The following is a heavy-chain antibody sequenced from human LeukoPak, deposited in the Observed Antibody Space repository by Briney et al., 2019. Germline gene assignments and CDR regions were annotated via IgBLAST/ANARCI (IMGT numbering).Heavy chain of an antibody. J-gene: IGHJ3*02. CDR2: MKYDGNDR. V-gene: IGHV3-7*01. D-gene: IGHD3-10*01. Sequence: GGSLRLSCAASGFTFSTYWMSWVRQAPGEGLEWVANMKYDGNDRYYVDSVKGRFTISRDNTKNSLYLQMNSLRVEDTAVYYCARERPASASAFDIWGQGTVVTVSS. CDR3: ARERPASASAFDI. CDR1: GFTFSTYW.